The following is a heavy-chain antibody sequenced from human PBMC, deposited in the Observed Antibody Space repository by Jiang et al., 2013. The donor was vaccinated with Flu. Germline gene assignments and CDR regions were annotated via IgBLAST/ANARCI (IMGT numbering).Heavy chain of an antibody. V-gene: IGHV1-69*17. CDR2: IIPIFGIA. CDR3: ARPNYPLDTAMVGNLDAFDI. Sequence: SSVKVSCKASGGTFSSYAISWVRQAPGQGLEWMGGIIPIFGIANYAQKFQGRVTMTRDTSISTAYMELSRLRSDDTAVYYCARPNYPLDTAMVGNLDAFDIWGQGTMVTVSS. D-gene: IGHD5-18*01. CDR1: GGTFSSYA. J-gene: IGHJ3*02.